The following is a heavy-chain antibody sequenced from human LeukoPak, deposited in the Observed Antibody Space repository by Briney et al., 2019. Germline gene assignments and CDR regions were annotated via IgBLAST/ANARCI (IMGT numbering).Heavy chain of an antibody. J-gene: IGHJ4*02. CDR3: ARDLRGGSSSWLPFWTL. Sequence: ASVTVSCKASGYTFTSYGISWVRQAPGQGLEWMGWITAYNGNTNYAQKLQGRVTMTTDTSTSTAYMELRSLRSDDAAVDYCARDLRGGSSSWLPFWTLWGQGTLVTVSS. CDR2: ITAYNGNT. D-gene: IGHD6-13*01. CDR1: GYTFTSYG. V-gene: IGHV1-18*01.